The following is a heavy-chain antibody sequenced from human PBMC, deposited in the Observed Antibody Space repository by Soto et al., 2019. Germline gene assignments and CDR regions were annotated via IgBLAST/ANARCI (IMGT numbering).Heavy chain of an antibody. Sequence: PSETLSLTCTVSGGSISSGGYYWSWIRQHPGKGLEWIGYIYYSGSTYYNPSLKSRVTISVDTSKNQFSLKLSSVTAADTAVYYCASLRYCSSTSCYVVEYWGQGTLVTVSS. CDR1: GGSISSGGYY. CDR2: IYYSGST. CDR3: ASLRYCSSTSCYVVEY. D-gene: IGHD2-2*01. V-gene: IGHV4-31*03. J-gene: IGHJ4*02.